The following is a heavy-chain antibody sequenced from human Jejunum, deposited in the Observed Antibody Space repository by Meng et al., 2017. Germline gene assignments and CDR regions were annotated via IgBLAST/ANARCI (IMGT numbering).Heavy chain of an antibody. V-gene: IGHV4-34*01. CDR1: GGSFSGYY. J-gene: IGHJ2*01. CDR3: ARYGGSGSYWHFDP. Sequence: QVQLQQWGAGLLKPSETFSFTCAVFGGSFSGYYWTWIRQPPGKGLEWIGEINHSGSTNYNPSLKSRVTMSIDTSKIQFSLKLSSVTAADAAVYYCARYGGSGSYWHFDPWGRGTLVTVSS. CDR2: INHSGST. D-gene: IGHD3-10*01.